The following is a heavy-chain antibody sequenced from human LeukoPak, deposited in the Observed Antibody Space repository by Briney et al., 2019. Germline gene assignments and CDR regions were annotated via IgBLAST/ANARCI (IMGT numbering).Heavy chain of an antibody. D-gene: IGHD5-18*01. V-gene: IGHV3-30*18. CDR1: GFTFSSYG. Sequence: GGSLRLSCAASGFTFSSYGMHWVRHAPGKGLEWVAVISYDGSNKYYADSVKGRFTISRDNSKNTLYLQMNSLRAEDTAVYYCAKGGGYSHYYFDYWGQGTLVTVSS. J-gene: IGHJ4*02. CDR3: AKGGGYSHYYFDY. CDR2: ISYDGSNK.